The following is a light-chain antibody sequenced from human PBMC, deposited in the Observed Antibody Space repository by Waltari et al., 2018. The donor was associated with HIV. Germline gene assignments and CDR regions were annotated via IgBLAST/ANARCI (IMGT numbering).Light chain of an antibody. Sequence: DIQVTQSPSALSASVGATFTISCRASQPVSSWMAWFLQRPSKAPRLLIYQASILASGVPSRFSGSRSGTDFSLTIRGLQPDDFGTYYCQQYNWHWTFGQGTRV. J-gene: IGKJ1*01. CDR1: QPVSSW. CDR3: QQYNWHWT. CDR2: QAS. V-gene: IGKV1-5*01.